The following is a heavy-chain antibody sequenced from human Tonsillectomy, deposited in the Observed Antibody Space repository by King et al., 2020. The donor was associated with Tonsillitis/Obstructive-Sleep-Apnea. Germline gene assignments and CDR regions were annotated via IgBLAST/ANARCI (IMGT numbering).Heavy chain of an antibody. D-gene: IGHD2-2*01. Sequence: VQLVQSGAEVKKPGSSVKVSCRASGGTFSSSAISWVRQAPGQGLEWMGGITPIFGTANYAQKFQGRVTITADESTSTAYMELSSLRSEDTAVYYCARLIVVVPAAIAGWFDPWGQGTLVTVSS. J-gene: IGHJ5*02. V-gene: IGHV1-69*01. CDR3: ARLIVVVPAAIAGWFDP. CDR2: ITPIFGTA. CDR1: GGTFSSSA.